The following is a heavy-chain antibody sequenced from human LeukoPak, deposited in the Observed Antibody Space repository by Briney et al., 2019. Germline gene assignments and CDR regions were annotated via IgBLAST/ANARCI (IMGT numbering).Heavy chain of an antibody. CDR2: IYGGGEGT. CDR1: GFTFSSYA. J-gene: IGHJ6*03. V-gene: IGHV3-23*01. CDR3: AKMAGMTRQVYYMDV. D-gene: IGHD1-1*01. Sequence: GGSLRPSCAASGFTFSSYAMSWARQAPGKGLEWVSAIYGGGEGTYYADSVKGRFTVSRDNSKNTLYLQMDGLRAEDTAVYYCAKMAGMTRQVYYMDVWGKGATVTVSS.